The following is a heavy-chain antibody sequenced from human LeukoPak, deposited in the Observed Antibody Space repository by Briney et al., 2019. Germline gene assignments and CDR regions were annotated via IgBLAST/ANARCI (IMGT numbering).Heavy chain of an antibody. J-gene: IGHJ4*02. V-gene: IGHV3-66*01. CDR3: ASPGETPFDH. Sequence: GGSLRLSCAASGLTFSKSWMSWVRQAPGKGLEWVSIIFGGGSTNYADSVKGRFTISRDNSKNTVDLQMNSLRAEDTAVYYCASPGETPFDHWGQGTLVTVSS. CDR1: GLTFSKSW. CDR2: IFGGGST. D-gene: IGHD2-21*01.